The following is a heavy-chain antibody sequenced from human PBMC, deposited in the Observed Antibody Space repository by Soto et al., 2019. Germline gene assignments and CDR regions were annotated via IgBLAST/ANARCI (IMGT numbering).Heavy chain of an antibody. CDR2: IVPIFGTT. J-gene: IGHJ6*02. Sequence: QVRLVQSGAEVNKPGFSVTVSCKASGDTFSSYSISWVRQAPGQGLEWMGGIVPIFGTTVYAPRLQGRLTIPADGPTSTSYMELSGLTFEDTAVYYCAANSLGGGSQGDVWGQGTTVTVSS. CDR1: GDTFSSYS. CDR3: AANSLGGGSQGDV. D-gene: IGHD3-10*01. V-gene: IGHV1-69*01.